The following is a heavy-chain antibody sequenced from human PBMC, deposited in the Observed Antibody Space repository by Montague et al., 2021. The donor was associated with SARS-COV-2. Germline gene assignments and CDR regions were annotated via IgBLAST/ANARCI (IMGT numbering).Heavy chain of an antibody. Sequence: SETLSLTCSASAGSVISSNYYWGWIRRPPGKGLEWIGYIYFNGNTFYNPSLEGRGTTSVDTSKNHFSLRLTSVTAADTAVYYCAREVVGGKTNWLDTWGQGTLVTVSS. V-gene: IGHV4-61*03. D-gene: IGHD1-26*01. J-gene: IGHJ5*02. CDR3: AREVVGGKTNWLDT. CDR2: IYFNGNT. CDR1: AGSVISSNYY.